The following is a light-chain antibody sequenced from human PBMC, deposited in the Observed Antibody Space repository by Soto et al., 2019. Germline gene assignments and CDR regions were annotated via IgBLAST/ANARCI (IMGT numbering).Light chain of an antibody. Sequence: QSVLTQPASVSGSPGQSIAISCLGTSSDVGAYDYVSWYQQHPDRAPKLMIYEVSNRPSGVSNRFSGSKSVNTATLTISGLQAEDEADYYCSSYTSSSTRVFGTGTKVTVL. CDR3: SSYTSSSTRV. CDR1: SSDVGAYDY. CDR2: EVS. V-gene: IGLV2-14*03. J-gene: IGLJ1*01.